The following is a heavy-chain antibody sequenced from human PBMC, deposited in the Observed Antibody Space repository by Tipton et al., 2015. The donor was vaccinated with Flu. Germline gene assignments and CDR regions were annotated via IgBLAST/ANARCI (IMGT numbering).Heavy chain of an antibody. V-gene: IGHV1-2*02. CDR1: GYTFTGYY. J-gene: IGHJ6*02. CDR2: IIPNSGGT. CDR3: ARVRVRPDPYYYGMDV. D-gene: IGHD4/OR15-4a*01. Sequence: QSGAEVKKPGASVKVSCKASGYTFTGYYMHWVRQAPGQGLEWMGWIIPNSGGTNYAQKFQGRVTMTRDTSISTAYMELSRLRSDDTAVYYCARVRVRPDPYYYGMDVWGQGTTVTVSS.